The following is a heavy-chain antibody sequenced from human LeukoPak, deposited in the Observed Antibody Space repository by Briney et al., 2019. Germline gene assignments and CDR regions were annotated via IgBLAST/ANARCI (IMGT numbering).Heavy chain of an antibody. J-gene: IGHJ5*02. CDR2: ISSSSSYI. CDR3: ARGTMGSSSWYLA. Sequence: GGSLRLSCAASAFTFSSYWMNWVRQAPGKGLEWVSSISSSSSYIYYADSVKGRFTISRDNAKNSLYLQMNSLRAEDTAVYYCARGTMGSSSWYLAWGQGTLVTVSS. V-gene: IGHV3-21*01. D-gene: IGHD6-13*01. CDR1: AFTFSSYW.